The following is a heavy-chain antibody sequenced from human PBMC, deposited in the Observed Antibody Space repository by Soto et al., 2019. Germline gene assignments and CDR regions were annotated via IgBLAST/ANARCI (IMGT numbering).Heavy chain of an antibody. CDR3: ARESDFDFWSSNYIDGMDV. Sequence: EVQLVESGGGLVKPGGSLRLSCAASGFTFNKYSMNWVRQAPGKGLEWVSSITSNANRIYYADSVKGRFTISRDNAQKSVNLQMNSLRVGDTAVYYCARESDFDFWSSNYIDGMDVWGQGTTVTVSS. CDR2: ITSNANRI. CDR1: GFTFNKYS. D-gene: IGHD3-3*01. V-gene: IGHV3-21*02. J-gene: IGHJ6*02.